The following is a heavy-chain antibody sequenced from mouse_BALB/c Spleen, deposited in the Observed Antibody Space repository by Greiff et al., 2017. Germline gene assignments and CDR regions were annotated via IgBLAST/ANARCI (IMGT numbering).Heavy chain of an antibody. CDR3: TRTVYAMDY. CDR2: ISSGGSYT. Sequence: EVKVVESGGGLVKPGGSLKLSCAASGFTFSSYTMSWVRQTPEKRLEWVATISSGGSYTYYPDSVKGRFTISRDNAKNTLYLQMSSLKSEDTAMYYCTRTVYAMDYWGQGTSVTVSS. V-gene: IGHV5-6-4*01. J-gene: IGHJ4*01. CDR1: GFTFSSYT. D-gene: IGHD1-1*01.